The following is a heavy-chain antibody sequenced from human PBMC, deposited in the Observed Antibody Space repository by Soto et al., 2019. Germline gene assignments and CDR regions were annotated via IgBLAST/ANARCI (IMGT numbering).Heavy chain of an antibody. CDR1: GFTFSSYE. V-gene: IGHV3-48*03. Sequence: GGSLRLSCAASGFTFSSYEMNWVRQAPGKGLEWVSYISSSGSTIYYADSVKGRFTISRDNAKNSLYLQMNSLRAEDTAVYYSARAVYGYPHYWGQGTLVTVSS. J-gene: IGHJ4*02. CDR2: ISSSGSTI. CDR3: ARAVYGYPHY. D-gene: IGHD5-18*01.